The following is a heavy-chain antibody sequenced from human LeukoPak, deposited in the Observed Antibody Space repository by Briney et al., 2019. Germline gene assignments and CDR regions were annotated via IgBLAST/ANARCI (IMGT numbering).Heavy chain of an antibody. V-gene: IGHV4-39*01. Sequence: SETLSLTCTVSGGSISSTSYNWGWIRQPPGKGLEWIGSIYYSGNTYYNPSLKSRGTISVDTSKNQFSLKLNSVTASDTAVYCARHSCTNGVCYSPSYYRLDVWGQGTTVSVSS. CDR3: ARHSCTNGVCYSPSYYRLDV. D-gene: IGHD2-8*01. J-gene: IGHJ6*02. CDR2: IYYSGNT. CDR1: GGSISSTSYN.